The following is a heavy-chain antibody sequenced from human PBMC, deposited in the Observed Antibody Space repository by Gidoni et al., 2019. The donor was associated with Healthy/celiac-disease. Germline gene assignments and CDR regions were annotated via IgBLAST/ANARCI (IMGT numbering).Heavy chain of an antibody. CDR1: GGSFRGYY. J-gene: IGHJ6*02. CDR3: ARFLRELAYYYYDMDV. Sequence: QVQLQQWGAGLLKPSETLSLTCAVYGGSFRGYYWSWIRQPPGKGLEWIGEINHSGSTNYNPSLKSRVTISVDTSKNQFSLKLSSVTAADTAVYYCARFLRELAYYYYDMDVWGQGTTVTVSS. D-gene: IGHD3-10*01. CDR2: INHSGST. V-gene: IGHV4-34*01.